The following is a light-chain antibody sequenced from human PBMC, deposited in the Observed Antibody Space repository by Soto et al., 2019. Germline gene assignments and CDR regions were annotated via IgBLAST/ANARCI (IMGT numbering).Light chain of an antibody. CDR2: GAS. V-gene: IGKV1-27*01. CDR3: TKYNMAPPVT. Sequence: DIQMTQSPSSLSASVGDRVTISCRASQVINNYLAWYQQRPGKGPKLLIYGASTLQSGVPSRFSGSGSGTAFTITIRLLQHEDVATCYCTKYNMAPPVTFGTGTTVHV. CDR1: QVINNY. J-gene: IGKJ3*01.